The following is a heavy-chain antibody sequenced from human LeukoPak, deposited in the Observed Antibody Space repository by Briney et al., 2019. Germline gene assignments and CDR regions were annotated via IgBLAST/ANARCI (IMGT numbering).Heavy chain of an antibody. D-gene: IGHD5-12*01. CDR1: GYTFTSYG. CDR2: INPNSGDT. V-gene: IGHV1-2*02. Sequence: GASVKVSCKASGYTFTSYGISWVRQAPGQGLEWMGWINPNSGDTNYAQRFQGRVTMTRDTSISTAYMELSSLRSDDTAVYYCARLDSAYDALDYWGQGTLVTVSS. J-gene: IGHJ4*02. CDR3: ARLDSAYDALDY.